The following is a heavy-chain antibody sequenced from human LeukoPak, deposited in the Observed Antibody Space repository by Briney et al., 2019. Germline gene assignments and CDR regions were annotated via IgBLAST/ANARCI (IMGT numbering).Heavy chain of an antibody. CDR1: GFTFSSYS. V-gene: IGHV3-21*01. CDR2: ISRSSSYI. J-gene: IGHJ5*02. D-gene: IGHD6-13*01. CDR3: ARGVVGAAAGHNWFDP. Sequence: GGSLRLSCAASGFTFSSYSMNWVRQAPGKGLEWVSSISRSSSYIYYADSVKGRFTISRDNAKHLLYPRMNSLRAEDTAVYYCARGVVGAAAGHNWFDPWGQGILVTVSS.